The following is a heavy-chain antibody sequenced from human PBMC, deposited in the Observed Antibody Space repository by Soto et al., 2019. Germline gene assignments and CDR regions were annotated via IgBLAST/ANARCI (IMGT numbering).Heavy chain of an antibody. V-gene: IGHV5-10-1*01. D-gene: IGHD2-8*01. CDR2: IDPSDSRT. Sequence: PGESLKISCESSGYIFPIYHISWVRQLPGKGLEWVGKIDPSDSRTVYRPSSRARITSSVEKSINTAYLEWGRLKASDTAMYYCPRHHSNGDFDFWGQGPQGTASS. CDR3: PRHHSNGDFDF. CDR1: GYIFPIYH. J-gene: IGHJ4*02.